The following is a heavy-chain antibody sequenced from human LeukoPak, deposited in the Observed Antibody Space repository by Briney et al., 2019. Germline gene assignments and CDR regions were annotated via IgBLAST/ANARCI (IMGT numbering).Heavy chain of an antibody. CDR3: ARWGDFDTSGYFVVDY. J-gene: IGHJ4*02. D-gene: IGHD3-22*01. V-gene: IGHV4-59*01. Sequence: SETLSLTCTVSGVSISSYYWSWIRQPPGKGLEWIGYIYYSRSTNYTPSPKSRVPISVDRSKNQFSLKLRSVTAVDTAVYYCARWGDFDTSGYFVVDYWGQGTLVTVSS. CDR2: IYYSRST. CDR1: GVSISSYY.